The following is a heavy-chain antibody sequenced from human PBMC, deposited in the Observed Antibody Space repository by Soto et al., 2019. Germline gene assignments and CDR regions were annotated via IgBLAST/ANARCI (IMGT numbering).Heavy chain of an antibody. J-gene: IGHJ3*02. CDR1: GGSISSGGYY. V-gene: IGHV4-31*03. Sequence: QVQLQESGPGLVKPSQTLSLTCTVSGGSISSGGYYWSWIRQHPGTGLGWIGYTYYRGSTYYNPSLKSRVTISVDTSKNQFSLKLSSVTAADTAVDYCAREVVGARFAFDIWGEGTMVIVSS. CDR3: AREVVGARFAFDI. CDR2: TYYRGST. D-gene: IGHD1-26*01.